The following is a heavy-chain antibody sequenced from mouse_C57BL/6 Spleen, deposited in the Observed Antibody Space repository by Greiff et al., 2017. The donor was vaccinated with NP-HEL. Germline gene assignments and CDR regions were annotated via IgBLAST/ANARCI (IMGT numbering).Heavy chain of an antibody. V-gene: IGHV5-4*01. CDR1: GFTFSSYA. CDR2: ISDGGSYT. J-gene: IGHJ1*03. Sequence: EVKLEESGGGLVKPGGSLKLSCAASGFTFSSYAMSWVRQTPEKRLEWVATISDGGSYTYYPDNVKGRFTISRDNAKNNLYLQMSHLKSEDTAMYYCARDDYDYESYFDVWGTGTTVTVSS. D-gene: IGHD2-4*01. CDR3: ARDDYDYESYFDV.